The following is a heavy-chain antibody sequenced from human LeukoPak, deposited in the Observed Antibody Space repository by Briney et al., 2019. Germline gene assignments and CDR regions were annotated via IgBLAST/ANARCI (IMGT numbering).Heavy chain of an antibody. CDR1: GFTFSSYG. CDR3: AKLGDDDSSFLDY. Sequence: PGGSLRLSCAASGFTFSSYGMHWVRQAPGKGLEWVAVISYDGSNKYYADSVKGRFTISRDNSKNTLYLQMNSLRAEDTAVYYCAKLGDDDSSFLDYWGQGTLVTVSS. V-gene: IGHV3-30*18. J-gene: IGHJ4*02. D-gene: IGHD3-22*01. CDR2: ISYDGSNK.